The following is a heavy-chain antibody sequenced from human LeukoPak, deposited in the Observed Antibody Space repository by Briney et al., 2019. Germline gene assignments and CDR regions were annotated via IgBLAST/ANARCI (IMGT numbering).Heavy chain of an antibody. Sequence: GGSLRLSCAASGFTFSSYAMSWVRQAPGKGLEWVSGISGSGDTTYYADSVKGRFTISRDNSKNTLYLQMNSLRAEDTAVYYCAKVSARYSSSWYLDYWGQGTLVTVSS. CDR3: AKVSARYSSSWYLDY. CDR1: GFTFSSYA. CDR2: ISGSGDTT. V-gene: IGHV3-23*01. J-gene: IGHJ4*02. D-gene: IGHD6-13*01.